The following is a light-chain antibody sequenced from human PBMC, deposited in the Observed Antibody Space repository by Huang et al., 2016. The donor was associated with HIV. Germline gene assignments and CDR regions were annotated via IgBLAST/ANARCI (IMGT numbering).Light chain of an antibody. CDR1: PCINSN. CDR2: GAS. Sequence: EIVLTQSPATLSVSPGERATLSCRASPCINSNLAWYQQKYGQAPRLLIAGASTRASGIPARFSGSGSRTEFTLTISSLQSEDFAVYYCQQYYHWPQTFGQGTKVEIK. V-gene: IGKV3-15*01. CDR3: QQYYHWPQT. J-gene: IGKJ1*01.